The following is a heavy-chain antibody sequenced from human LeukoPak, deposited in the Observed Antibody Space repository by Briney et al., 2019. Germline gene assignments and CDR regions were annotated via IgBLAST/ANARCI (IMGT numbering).Heavy chain of an antibody. CDR1: GFTFSDYY. Sequence: GGSLRLSCAASGFTFSDYYMSWIRQAPGKGLEWVSAISGSGGSTYYADSVKGRFTISRDNSKNTLYLQMYSLRAEDTAVYYCAKDRSGSYYKGNFDYWGQGTLVTVSS. CDR2: ISGSGGST. D-gene: IGHD3-10*01. CDR3: AKDRSGSYYKGNFDY. J-gene: IGHJ4*02. V-gene: IGHV3-23*01.